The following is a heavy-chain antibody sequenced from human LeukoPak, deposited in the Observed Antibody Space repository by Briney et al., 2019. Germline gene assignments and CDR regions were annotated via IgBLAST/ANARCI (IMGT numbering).Heavy chain of an antibody. D-gene: IGHD3-10*01. J-gene: IGHJ4*02. V-gene: IGHV3-30*02. CDR1: GFTFSSYG. Sequence: GGSLRLSCAASGFTFSSYGMHWVRQAPGKGLEWVAFIRYDGSSKYYADSVKGRFTISRDNSKNTLYLQMNSLRAEDTAVYYCARDAWFGELWALDYWGQGTLVTVSS. CDR3: ARDAWFGELWALDY. CDR2: IRYDGSSK.